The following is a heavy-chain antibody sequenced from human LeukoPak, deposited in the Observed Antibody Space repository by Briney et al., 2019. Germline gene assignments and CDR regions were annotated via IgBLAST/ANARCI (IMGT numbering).Heavy chain of an antibody. CDR2: IYYSGST. CDR1: GGSISSSGYH. Sequence: SETLSLTCTVSGGSISSSGYHWGWIRQPPGKGLEWIASIYYSGSTCYNPSLKSRVTISVDTSKNQLSLKLSSLTAADTAVYYCARHEYSGSYYGLSWFDPWGQGTLVTVSS. CDR3: ARHEYSGSYYGLSWFDP. D-gene: IGHD1-26*01. J-gene: IGHJ5*02. V-gene: IGHV4-39*01.